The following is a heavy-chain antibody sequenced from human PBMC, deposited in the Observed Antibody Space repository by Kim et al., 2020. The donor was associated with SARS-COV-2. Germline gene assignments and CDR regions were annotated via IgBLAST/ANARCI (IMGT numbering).Heavy chain of an antibody. CDR1: GGSISSYY. J-gene: IGHJ4*02. CDR2: IYYSGST. D-gene: IGHD6-19*01. V-gene: IGHV4-59*01. Sequence: SETLSLTCTVSGGSISSYYWSWIRQPPGKGLEWIGYIYYSGSTNYNPSLKSRVTISVDTSKNQFSLKLSSVTAANTAVYYCARILGVNSSGWYYFDYWGQGTLVTVSS. CDR3: ARILGVNSSGWYYFDY.